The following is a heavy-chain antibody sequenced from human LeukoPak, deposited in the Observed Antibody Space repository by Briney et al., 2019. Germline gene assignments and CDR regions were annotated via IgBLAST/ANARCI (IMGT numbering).Heavy chain of an antibody. Sequence: PSETLSLTCVVSGYSISSGYFWGWIRQPPGKGPEWIATIYHSGSTFYNPSLKSRVTISVDTSKNQFSLKLSSVTAADTAVYYCAGDYGGHAIFAYWGQGTLVTVSS. D-gene: IGHD4-23*01. CDR1: GYSISSGYF. CDR3: AGDYGGHAIFAY. CDR2: IYHSGST. J-gene: IGHJ4*02. V-gene: IGHV4-38-2*01.